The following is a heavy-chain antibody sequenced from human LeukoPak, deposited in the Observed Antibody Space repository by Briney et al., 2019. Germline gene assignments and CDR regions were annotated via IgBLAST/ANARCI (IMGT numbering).Heavy chain of an antibody. CDR3: ARGIGYGLYYYGMDV. CDR2: ISGSGGST. J-gene: IGHJ6*02. CDR1: GFTFSSYA. D-gene: IGHD5-18*01. Sequence: GGSLRLSCAASGFTFSSYAMSWVRQAPGKGLEWVSAISGSGGSTYYADSVKGRFTISRDNSKNTLYLQMNSLRAEDTAVYYCARGIGYGLYYYGMDVWGQGTTVTVSS. V-gene: IGHV3-23*01.